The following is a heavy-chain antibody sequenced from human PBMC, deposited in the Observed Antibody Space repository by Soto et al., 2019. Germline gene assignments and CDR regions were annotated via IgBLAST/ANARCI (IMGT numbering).Heavy chain of an antibody. J-gene: IGHJ6*02. Sequence: EVQLVESGGGLVKPGGSLRLSCAASGFTFSNAWMNWVRQAPGKGLEWVGRIKSKTDGGTTDYAAPVKGRFTISRDDSKNTLYLQMNSLKTADTAVYYCTTSELRYFDWLCGMDVWGQGTTLTVSS. V-gene: IGHV3-15*07. CDR2: IKSKTDGGTT. CDR1: GFTFSNAW. CDR3: TTSELRYFDWLCGMDV. D-gene: IGHD3-9*01.